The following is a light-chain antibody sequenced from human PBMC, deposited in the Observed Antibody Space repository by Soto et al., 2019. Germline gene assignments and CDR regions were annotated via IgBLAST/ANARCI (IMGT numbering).Light chain of an antibody. CDR1: QGIRHH. CDR2: DAS. V-gene: IGKV1-6*01. J-gene: IGKJ1*01. Sequence: AIQMTQSPSSLSASVGDRVTITCRASQGIRHHLIWYQQKPGKAPKLLIYDASSLQSGVPSRFSGSGSGTDFTLTISSLQPEDFATYYCLQDFNYPWTFGQGTKVEIK. CDR3: LQDFNYPWT.